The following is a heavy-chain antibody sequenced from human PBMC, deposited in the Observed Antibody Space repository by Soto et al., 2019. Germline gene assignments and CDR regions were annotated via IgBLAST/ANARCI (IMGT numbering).Heavy chain of an antibody. J-gene: IGHJ4*02. V-gene: IGHV1-3*01. Sequence: GASVKVSCKASGYTFTSYAMHWVRQAPGQRLEWMGWINAGNGNTKYSQKFQGRVTITRDTSASTAYMELSSLRSEDTTVYYCARDRLRGYDSSGFYSWGQGTMVTVSS. D-gene: IGHD3-22*01. CDR2: INAGNGNT. CDR1: GYTFTSYA. CDR3: ARDRLRGYDSSGFYS.